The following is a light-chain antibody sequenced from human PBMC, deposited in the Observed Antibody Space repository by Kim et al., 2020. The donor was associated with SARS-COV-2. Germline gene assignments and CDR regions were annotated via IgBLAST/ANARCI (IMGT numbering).Light chain of an antibody. Sequence: DIQMTQSPSSLSASVGDRVTITCRASQSISIYLNWYQQKPGKAPKVLIYAASSLQSGVPSRFSGSGSGTDFTLTISSLHPEDFATYYCQQSYSTPRTFGQGTKLEIK. CDR2: AAS. CDR3: QQSYSTPRT. J-gene: IGKJ2*01. CDR1: QSISIY. V-gene: IGKV1-39*01.